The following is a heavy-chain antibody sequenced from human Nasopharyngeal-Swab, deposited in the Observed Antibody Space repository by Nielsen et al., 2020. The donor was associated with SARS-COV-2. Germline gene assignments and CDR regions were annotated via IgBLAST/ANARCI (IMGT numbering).Heavy chain of an antibody. CDR3: ARDVVVVAAFYYYYYGMDV. CDR1: GVTFSSYG. Sequence: SCAASGVTFSSYGMHWVRQAPGQGLEWVAVIWYDGSNKNYADSVKGRLTISRDNSKNTLYLQMNSLRAEDTAVYYCARDVVVVAAFYYYYYGMDVWGQGTTVTVSS. D-gene: IGHD2-15*01. CDR2: IWYDGSNK. V-gene: IGHV3-33*01. J-gene: IGHJ6*02.